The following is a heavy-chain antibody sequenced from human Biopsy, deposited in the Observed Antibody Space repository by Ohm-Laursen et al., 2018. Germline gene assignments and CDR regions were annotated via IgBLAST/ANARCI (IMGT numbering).Heavy chain of an antibody. J-gene: IGHJ4*02. V-gene: IGHV1-46*01. CDR2: INPSGFTT. Sequence: ASVKVSCKTSGYSFTSYYMHWVRQAPGQGLEWMGMINPSGFTTSYPQIFQGRVTMTRDTSKSTVYMELSSLRSADTAVYFCARNTGWYGDLYYFDYWGQGTLVTVSS. CDR1: GYSFTSYY. D-gene: IGHD6-19*01. CDR3: ARNTGWYGDLYYFDY.